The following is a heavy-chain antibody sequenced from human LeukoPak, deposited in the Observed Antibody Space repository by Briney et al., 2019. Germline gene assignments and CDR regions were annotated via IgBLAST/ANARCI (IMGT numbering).Heavy chain of an antibody. J-gene: IGHJ4*02. V-gene: IGHV1-46*01. CDR3: AKAPAGHCSGRTCYPFDY. CDR1: GYTFTSNY. Sequence: GASVKVSCKAFGYTFTSNYMHWVRQAPGQGPEWMGVISPSGGSTTYAQKFQGRVTLTRDMSTSTDYLELSSLRSEDTAVYCCAKAPAGHCSGRTCYPFDYWGQGTLVSVSS. D-gene: IGHD2-15*01. CDR2: ISPSGGST.